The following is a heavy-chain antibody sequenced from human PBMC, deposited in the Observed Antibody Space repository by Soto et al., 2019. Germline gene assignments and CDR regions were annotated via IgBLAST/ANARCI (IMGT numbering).Heavy chain of an antibody. CDR2: IYSGGST. J-gene: IGHJ4*02. V-gene: IGHV3-66*01. Sequence: EVQLVESGGGLVQPGGSLRLSCAASGFTVSTKYMSWVRQAPGKGLELVSVIYSGGSTVYADAVRGRFTISRDNSKNTVNLQMNSLRAEDTAVYYCARDPWAADYWGQGTLVTVSS. CDR3: ARDPWAADY. CDR1: GFTVSTKY. D-gene: IGHD3-16*01.